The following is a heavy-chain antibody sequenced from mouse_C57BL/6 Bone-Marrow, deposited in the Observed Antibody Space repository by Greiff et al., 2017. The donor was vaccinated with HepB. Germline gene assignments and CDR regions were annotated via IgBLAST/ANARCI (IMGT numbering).Heavy chain of an antibody. CDR2: IWSGGST. CDR1: GFSFTSYG. D-gene: IGHD2-2*01. J-gene: IGHJ4*01. V-gene: IGHV2-2*01. CDR3: ARKRDYGYDGGYAMDD. Sequence: VKLMESGPGLVQPSQSLSITCTVSGFSFTSYGVHWVRQSPGKGLEWLGVIWSGGSTDYNAAFISRLSISKDNSKSQVFFKMNSLQADDTARYYCARKRDYGYDGGYAMDDWGQGTSVTVSS.